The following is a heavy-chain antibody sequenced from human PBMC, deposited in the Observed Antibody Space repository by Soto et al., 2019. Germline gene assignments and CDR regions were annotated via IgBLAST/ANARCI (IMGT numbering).Heavy chain of an antibody. CDR2: ISGSGGST. CDR3: AKDSYFDYGDYEYFQH. Sequence: EVQLLESGGGLVQPGGSLRLSCAASGFTFSSYAMSWVRQAPGKGLEWVSAISGSGGSTYYADSVKGRFTISRDNSKNTLYLQMNSLRAEDTAVYYCAKDSYFDYGDYEYFQHWGQGTLVTVSS. V-gene: IGHV3-23*01. J-gene: IGHJ1*01. D-gene: IGHD4-17*01. CDR1: GFTFSSYA.